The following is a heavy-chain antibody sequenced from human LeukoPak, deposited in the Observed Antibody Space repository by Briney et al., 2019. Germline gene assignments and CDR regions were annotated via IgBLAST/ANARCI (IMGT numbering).Heavy chain of an antibody. CDR3: ARVMTTVIKAFDY. J-gene: IGHJ4*02. Sequence: GGSLRLSCAASGFSFTSYTMSWVRQAPGKGLEWVSSISSSSNYIYYADSVKGRFTISRDNAKSSLYLQMNSLRAEDTAVYYCARVMTTVIKAFDYWGQGTLVTVSS. CDR1: GFSFTSYT. V-gene: IGHV3-21*01. CDR2: ISSSSNYI. D-gene: IGHD4-17*01.